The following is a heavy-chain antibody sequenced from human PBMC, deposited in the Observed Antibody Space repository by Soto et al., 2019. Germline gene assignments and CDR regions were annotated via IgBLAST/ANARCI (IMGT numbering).Heavy chain of an antibody. CDR1: GFSLTTSGVG. J-gene: IGHJ4*02. Sequence: QITLNESGPTVVSPTETLTLTCRFSGFSLTTSGVGVCWIHQSPGTAPQWLALIYWDDDKRYSASLKSRLTITKDTSKHQVVLTVSDLDPTDTATYYCAHRVLRTVFGLVTTTAIYFDFWGQGTPVAVSS. D-gene: IGHD3-3*01. CDR3: AHRVLRTVFGLVTTTAIYFDF. V-gene: IGHV2-5*02. CDR2: IYWDDDK.